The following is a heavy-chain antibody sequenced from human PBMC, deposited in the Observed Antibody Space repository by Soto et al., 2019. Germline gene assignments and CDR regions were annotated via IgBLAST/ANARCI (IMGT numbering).Heavy chain of an antibody. D-gene: IGHD1-26*01. Sequence: SETLSLTCAVYGGSFSGYYWSWIRQPPGKGLEWIGEINHSGSTSYNPSLKSRVTISVDTSKNQFSLKLSSVTAADTAVYYCARGSPATHYYYYYYGMDVWGQGTTVTVSS. J-gene: IGHJ6*02. V-gene: IGHV4-34*01. CDR2: INHSGST. CDR1: GGSFSGYY. CDR3: ARGSPATHYYYYYYGMDV.